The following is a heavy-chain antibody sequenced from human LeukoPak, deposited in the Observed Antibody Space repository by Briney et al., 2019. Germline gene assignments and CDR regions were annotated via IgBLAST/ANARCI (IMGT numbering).Heavy chain of an antibody. CDR2: ISPGGDTI. Sequence: PGGSLRLSCAGSGFAFRSHGMIWVRQAPGRWLEWISYISPGGDTIYTADSVKGRFTISRDNAKNSLSLHMNGLTDEDTATYHCARVRGPTVTTMYFDYWGQGTLVTVSS. D-gene: IGHD4-17*01. CDR3: ARVRGPTVTTMYFDY. CDR1: GFAFRSHG. J-gene: IGHJ4*02. V-gene: IGHV3-48*02.